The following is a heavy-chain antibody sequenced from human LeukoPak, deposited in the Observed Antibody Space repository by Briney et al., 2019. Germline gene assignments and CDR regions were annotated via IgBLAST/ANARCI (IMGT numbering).Heavy chain of an antibody. J-gene: IGHJ3*02. V-gene: IGHV3-23*01. Sequence: GGSLRLSCEGSGFTFSNYWMSWVRQAPGKGLEWVSAISGSGGSTYYADSVKGRFTISRDNSKNTLYLQMNSLRAEDTAVYYCAKDLGTWRGYAFDIWGQGTMVTVSS. CDR2: ISGSGGST. CDR1: GFTFSNYW. D-gene: IGHD1-7*01. CDR3: AKDLGTWRGYAFDI.